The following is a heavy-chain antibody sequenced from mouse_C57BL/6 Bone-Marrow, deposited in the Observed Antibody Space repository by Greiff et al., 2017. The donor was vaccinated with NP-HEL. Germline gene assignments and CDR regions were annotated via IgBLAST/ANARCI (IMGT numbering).Heavy chain of an antibody. J-gene: IGHJ1*03. V-gene: IGHV2-9-1*01. Sequence: VMLVESGPGLVAPSQSLSITCTVSGFSLTSYAISWVRQPPGKGLEWLGVIWTGGGTNYNSALKSRLSISKDNSKSQVFLKMNSLQTDDTARYYCARNLIYYYGSSPYWYFDVWGTGTTVTVSS. CDR3: ARNLIYYYGSSPYWYFDV. CDR2: IWTGGGT. D-gene: IGHD1-1*01. CDR1: GFSLTSYA.